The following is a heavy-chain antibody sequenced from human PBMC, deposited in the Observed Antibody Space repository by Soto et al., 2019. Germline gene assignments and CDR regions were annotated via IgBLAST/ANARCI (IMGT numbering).Heavy chain of an antibody. CDR1: GYTFTSYY. J-gene: IGHJ3*02. CDR3: ARDLESAFDI. CDR2: INPICGST. Sequence: GASVKVSCKASGYTFTSYYMHWVRQAPGQGLDWLEIINPICGSTSYAQNFQGRFTMTRDTSPSTFYMELSSLRSEDTAVYYCARDLESAFDIWGQGTMVTVPS. V-gene: IGHV1-46*03.